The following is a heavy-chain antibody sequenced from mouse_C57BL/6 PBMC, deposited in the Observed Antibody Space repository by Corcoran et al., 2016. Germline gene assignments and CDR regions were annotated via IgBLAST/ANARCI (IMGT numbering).Heavy chain of an antibody. Sequence: DVQLQESGPGLVKPSQSLSLTCSVTGYSITSGYYWNWIRQFPGNKLEWMGYISYDGSNNYNPSLKNRISITRDTSKNQFFLKLNSVTTEDTATYYCARDREGWYFDVCGTGTTVTVSS. J-gene: IGHJ1*03. CDR3: ARDREGWYFDV. CDR1: GYSITSGYY. V-gene: IGHV3-6*01. CDR2: ISYDGSN.